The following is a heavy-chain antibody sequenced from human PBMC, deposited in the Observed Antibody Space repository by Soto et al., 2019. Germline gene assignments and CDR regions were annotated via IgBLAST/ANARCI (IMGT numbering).Heavy chain of an antibody. V-gene: IGHV3-7*01. D-gene: IGHD2-8*02. CDR2: INPDGSAK. J-gene: IGHJ1*01. CDR1: GFTFSSYW. Sequence: EVQLVEPGGGLVQPGGSLRLSCAASGFTFSSYWMTWLRQAPGKGLEWVANINPDGSAKYYVDSVKGRFTISRDNAKNSLYLQMNSLRVEDTAVYYCAAPHTGNVYFNHWGQGALVTVSS. CDR3: AAPHTGNVYFNH.